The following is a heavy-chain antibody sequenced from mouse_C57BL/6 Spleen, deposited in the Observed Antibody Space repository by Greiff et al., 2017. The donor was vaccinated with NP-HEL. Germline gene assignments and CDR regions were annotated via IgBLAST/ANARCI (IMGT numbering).Heavy chain of an antibody. CDR2: INPNNGGT. D-gene: IGHD3-3*01. J-gene: IGHJ2*01. Sequence: VQLQQSGPELVKPGASVKISCKASGYTFTDYYMNWVKQSHGKSLEWIGDINPNNGGTSYNQKFKGKATLTVDKSSSTAYMELRSLTSEDSAVYYCAREGGWASDYWGQGTTLTVSS. CDR3: AREGGWASDY. CDR1: GYTFTDYY. V-gene: IGHV1-26*01.